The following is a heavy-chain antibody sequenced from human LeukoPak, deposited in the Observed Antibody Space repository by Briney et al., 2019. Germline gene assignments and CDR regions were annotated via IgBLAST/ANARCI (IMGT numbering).Heavy chain of an antibody. V-gene: IGHV3-21*01. CDR2: ISVSGNYI. CDR3: ARDKGTSYLSSFDY. Sequence: GGSLRLSCVASGFSFSSDIMNWVRQAPGKGRGWGSSISVSGNYIYYADSVRGRITLSRDNAKNSLCLQRNSLRAEDTAVYYCARDKGTSYLSSFDYWGQGPLVPVSS. CDR1: GFSFSSDI. J-gene: IGHJ4*02. D-gene: IGHD6-6*01.